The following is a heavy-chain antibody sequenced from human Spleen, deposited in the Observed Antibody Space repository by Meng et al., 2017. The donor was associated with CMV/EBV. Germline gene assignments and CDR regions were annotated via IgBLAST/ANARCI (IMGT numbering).Heavy chain of an antibody. Sequence: CTVSGASISSSNSYWGWIRQPPGKGLEWIGSLYYSGSTYYNPSLKRRLTLSVDTSKNQFSLKLSSVTAADTAVYYCARGQGSSSWYDYWGQGTLVTVSS. CDR2: LYYSGST. D-gene: IGHD6-13*01. CDR3: ARGQGSSSWYDY. J-gene: IGHJ4*02. V-gene: IGHV4-39*07. CDR1: GASISSSNSY.